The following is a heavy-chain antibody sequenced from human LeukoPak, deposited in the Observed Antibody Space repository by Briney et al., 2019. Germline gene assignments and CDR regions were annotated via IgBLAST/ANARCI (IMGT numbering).Heavy chain of an antibody. CDR2: IHTSGST. CDR1: GVSISSYY. V-gene: IGHV4-4*07. D-gene: IGHD3-10*01. Sequence: PSETLSLTCNVSGVSISSYYWSWIRQPAGKGLEWIGRIHTSGSTNYNPSLKSRVTMSVDTSKNQFSLKLSSVTAADTAVYYCAKGYYYGSGNFDYWGQGTLVTVSS. CDR3: AKGYYYGSGNFDY. J-gene: IGHJ4*02.